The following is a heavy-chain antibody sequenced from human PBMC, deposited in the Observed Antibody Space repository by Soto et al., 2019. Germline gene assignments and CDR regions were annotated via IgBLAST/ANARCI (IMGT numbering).Heavy chain of an antibody. CDR2: INHSGST. V-gene: IGHV4-34*01. J-gene: IGHJ3*02. CDR1: GGSFSGYY. Sequence: SETLSLTCAVYGGSFSGYYWSWIRQPPGKGLEWIGEINHSGSTNYNPSLKSRVTISVDTSKNQFSLKLSSVTAADTAVYYCARRMITGTTDAFDIWGQGTMVTVSS. CDR3: ARRMITGTTDAFDI. D-gene: IGHD1-7*01.